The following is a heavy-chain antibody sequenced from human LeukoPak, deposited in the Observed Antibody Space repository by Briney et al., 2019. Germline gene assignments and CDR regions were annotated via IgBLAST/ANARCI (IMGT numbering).Heavy chain of an antibody. CDR1: GYSISSGYY. CDR3: ARQSEPSGSNN. J-gene: IGHJ4*02. Sequence: PSETLSLTCTVSGYSISSGYYWGWTRQPPGKGLEWIGSIYYSGSTYYNPSLKSRVTISVDTSKNQFSLKLSSVTAADTAVYYCARQSEPSGSNNWGQGTLVTVSS. V-gene: IGHV4-38-2*02. CDR2: IYYSGST. D-gene: IGHD1-26*01.